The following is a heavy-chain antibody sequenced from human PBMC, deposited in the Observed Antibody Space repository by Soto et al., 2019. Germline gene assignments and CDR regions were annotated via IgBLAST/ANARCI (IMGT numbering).Heavy chain of an antibody. D-gene: IGHD3-10*01. V-gene: IGHV1-8*01. CDR1: GYTFTSDE. CDR2: MNPNSGNT. J-gene: IGHJ6*02. Sequence: GASVKVSCKASGYTFTSDEINWVRQATGQGLEWMGWMNPNSGNTGYAQKFQGRVTMTRNTSISTAYMELSRLRSDDTAVYYCAREYYGSGSYDYYYYGMDGWGQGTTVTVSS. CDR3: AREYYGSGSYDYYYYGMDG.